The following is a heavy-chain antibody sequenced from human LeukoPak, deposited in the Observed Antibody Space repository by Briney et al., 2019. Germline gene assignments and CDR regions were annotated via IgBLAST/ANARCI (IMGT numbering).Heavy chain of an antibody. CDR1: GFTFSGYA. Sequence: GGSLRLSCAASGFTFSGYAMSWVRQAPGKRLESVSAISGSGGSTYYADSVKGRFTISRDNSKNTLYLQMNSLRAEDTAVYYCAKELAITMIVESWGQGTMVTVSS. J-gene: IGHJ3*01. CDR3: AKELAITMIVES. CDR2: ISGSGGST. V-gene: IGHV3-23*01. D-gene: IGHD3-22*01.